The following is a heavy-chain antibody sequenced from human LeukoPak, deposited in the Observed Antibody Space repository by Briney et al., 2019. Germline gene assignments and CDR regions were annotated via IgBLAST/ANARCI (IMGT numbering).Heavy chain of an antibody. V-gene: IGHV4-34*01. CDR2: INHGGNT. J-gene: IGHJ3*02. Sequence: SETLSLTCGVYGGSFSGYFWSWIRQTPGTGLEWIGDINHGGNTNYNPSLKSRVTISVDTSKDHYSLKMNSVTAADTAIYYCARVQSSWGGRYFDWLPAFDIWGQGAVVTVSS. CDR3: ARVQSSWGGRYFDWLPAFDI. D-gene: IGHD3-9*01. CDR1: GGSFSGYF.